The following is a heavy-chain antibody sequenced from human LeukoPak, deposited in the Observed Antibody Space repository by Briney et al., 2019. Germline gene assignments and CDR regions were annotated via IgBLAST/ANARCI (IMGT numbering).Heavy chain of an antibody. CDR3: ASLAVAGTDADY. D-gene: IGHD6-19*01. CDR2: IIPIFGTA. Sequence: ASVKVSCKASGGTFSSYAISWVRQAPGQGLEWMGGIIPIFGTANYAQKFRGRVTITADKSTSTAYMELSSLRSEDTAVYYCASLAVAGTDADYWGQGTLVTVSS. V-gene: IGHV1-69*06. CDR1: GGTFSSYA. J-gene: IGHJ4*02.